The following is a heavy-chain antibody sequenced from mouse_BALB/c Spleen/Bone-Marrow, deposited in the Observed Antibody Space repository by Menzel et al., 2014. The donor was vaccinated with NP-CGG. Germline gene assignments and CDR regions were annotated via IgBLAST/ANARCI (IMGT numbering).Heavy chain of an antibody. V-gene: IGHV1-67*01. CDR2: ISTYSGNT. D-gene: IGHD2-1*01. CDR1: GYTFTDYA. J-gene: IGHJ3*01. Sequence: VKLQESGPELVRPGVSVKTSCKGSGYTFTDYAMHWVKQSHAKSLEWIGVISTYSGNTNYNQKFKGKATMTVDKSSSTAYMELARLTSEDSAIYYCASPIYYGNYEGFAYWGQGTLVTVSA. CDR3: ASPIYYGNYEGFAY.